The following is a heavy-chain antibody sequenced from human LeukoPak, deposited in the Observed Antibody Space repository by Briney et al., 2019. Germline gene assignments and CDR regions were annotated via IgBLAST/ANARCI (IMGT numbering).Heavy chain of an antibody. Sequence: GGSLRLSCAASGFTFSSYWMHWVRQAPGKGLVWVSRINSDGSSTSYADSVKGRFPISRDNAKNTLYLQMNSLRAEDTALYYCARPPGRDGYNLRSAFDIWGQGTMVTVSS. D-gene: IGHD5-24*01. CDR2: INSDGSST. CDR3: ARPPGRDGYNLRSAFDI. J-gene: IGHJ3*02. CDR1: GFTFSSYW. V-gene: IGHV3-74*01.